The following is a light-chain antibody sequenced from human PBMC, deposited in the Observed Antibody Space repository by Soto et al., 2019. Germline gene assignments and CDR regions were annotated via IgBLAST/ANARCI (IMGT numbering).Light chain of an antibody. J-gene: IGLJ3*02. V-gene: IGLV2-8*01. CDR3: NSYAGSNNWV. CDR2: EVS. Sequence: QSALTQPASVSGSPGQSITISCTGTSSDVGGYNYVSWYQQLPGKAPKLMIYEVSKRPSGVPDRFSGSKSGNTASLTVSGLQAEDEADYYCNSYAGSNNWVFGGGTKVTVL. CDR1: SSDVGGYNY.